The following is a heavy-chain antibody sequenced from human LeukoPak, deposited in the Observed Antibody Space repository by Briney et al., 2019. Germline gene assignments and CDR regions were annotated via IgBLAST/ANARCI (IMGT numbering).Heavy chain of an antibody. J-gene: IGHJ4*02. CDR2: ISGSGGST. CDR1: GFTFSSYA. D-gene: IGHD3-16*02. CDR3: AREDVYRWGFDH. Sequence: GGSLRLSCAASGFTFSSYAMIWVRQAPGKGLEWVSAISGSGGSTYYADSVKGRFTISRDNSKNTLYLQMTSLKADDTAVYYCAREDVYRWGFDHWGRGILVTVSS. V-gene: IGHV3-23*01.